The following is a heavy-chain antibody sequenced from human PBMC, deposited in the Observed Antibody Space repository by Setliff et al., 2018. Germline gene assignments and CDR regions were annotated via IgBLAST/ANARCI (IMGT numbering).Heavy chain of an antibody. Sequence: LRLSCAASGFTFSTYTMNWVRQAPGKGLEWVSYISSGGGIIYYADSVKGRFTISKDNAKNSLYLQMNSLRAEDTAVYYCARGSSSSGVDYWGQGTLVTVSS. V-gene: IGHV3-48*04. CDR1: GFTFSTYT. CDR3: ARGSSSSGVDY. D-gene: IGHD6-6*01. J-gene: IGHJ4*02. CDR2: ISSGGGII.